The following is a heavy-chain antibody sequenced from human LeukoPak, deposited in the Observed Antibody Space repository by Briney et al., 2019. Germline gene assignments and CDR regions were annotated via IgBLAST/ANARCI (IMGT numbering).Heavy chain of an antibody. J-gene: IGHJ4*02. D-gene: IGHD2-15*01. CDR1: GGSISSSSYY. CDR3: ARDRIQGYCSGGSCPLAY. Sequence: PSETLSLTCTVSGGSISSSSYYWGWIRQPPGKGLEWIGSIYYSGSTYYNPSLKSRVTISVDTSKNQFSLKLSSVTAADTAVYYCARDRIQGYCSGGSCPLAYWGQGTLVTVSS. V-gene: IGHV4-39*07. CDR2: IYYSGST.